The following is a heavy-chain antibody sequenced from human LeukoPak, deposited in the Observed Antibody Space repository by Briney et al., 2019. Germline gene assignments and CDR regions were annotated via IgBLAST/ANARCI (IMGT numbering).Heavy chain of an antibody. D-gene: IGHD4-17*01. CDR1: GFTVSSNY. J-gene: IGHJ3*02. CDR3: ARGPVTRFEI. V-gene: IGHV3-53*01. CDR2: IYSGGTT. Sequence: GGSLRLSCAASGFTVSSNYMSWVRQAPGKGLEWVSVIYSGGTTYYADSVKGRFTISRDNSNNTLYLQMNSLRGEDTAVYYCARGPVTRFEIWGQGTMVTVSS.